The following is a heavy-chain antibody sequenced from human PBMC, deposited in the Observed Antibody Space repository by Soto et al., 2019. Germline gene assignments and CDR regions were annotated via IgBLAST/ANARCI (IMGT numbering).Heavy chain of an antibody. Sequence: GGSLRLSCVGSGFIFSSFTMTWVRQASGMGLQYLASISKSSSLIYYADSVRGRFIISRDNSKDSVFLQMYSLRAEDTAMYYCVRGDDRVDWGQGTLVTVSS. CDR2: ISKSSSLI. CDR1: GFIFSSFT. D-gene: IGHD1-1*01. J-gene: IGHJ4*02. V-gene: IGHV3-21*01. CDR3: VRGDDRVD.